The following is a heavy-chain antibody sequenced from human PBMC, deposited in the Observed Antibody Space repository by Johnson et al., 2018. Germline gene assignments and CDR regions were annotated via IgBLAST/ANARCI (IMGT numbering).Heavy chain of an antibody. J-gene: IGHJ6*02. Sequence: EVQLVESGGGLIQXGGSXRLXCAASGFTVSSNYMSWVRQAPGKGLEWVSVIYSGGSPYYADSVKGRFTIPRDNSKNTLYPQMNTLRAEDTAVYYRARNQTRGYFDWLGVVWGQGTTVTVSS. CDR3: ARNQTRGYFDWLGVV. D-gene: IGHD3-9*01. CDR2: IYSGGSP. CDR1: GFTVSSNY. V-gene: IGHV3-53*01.